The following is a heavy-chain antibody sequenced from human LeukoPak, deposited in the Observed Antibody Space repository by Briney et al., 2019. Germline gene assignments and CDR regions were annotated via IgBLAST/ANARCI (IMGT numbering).Heavy chain of an antibody. J-gene: IGHJ5*02. CDR2: IIPIFGTA. CDR3: ASAPRGSYNWFDP. V-gene: IGHV1-69*05. CDR1: GGTFSSYA. Sequence: ASVKVSCKASGGTFSSYAISWVRQAPGQGLEWMGGIIPIFGTANYAQKFQGRVTITTDESTSTAYMELSSLRSEDTAVYYCASAPRGSYNWFDPWGQGTLVTVSS.